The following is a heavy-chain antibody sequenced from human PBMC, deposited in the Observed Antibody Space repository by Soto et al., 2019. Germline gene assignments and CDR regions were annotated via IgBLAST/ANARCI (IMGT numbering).Heavy chain of an antibody. CDR1: GYSFTSYW. D-gene: IGHD5-12*01. CDR2: IYPGDSDT. CDR3: ARPAVFEDGGYVY. V-gene: IGHV5-51*01. Sequence: GESLKISCKGSGYSFTSYWIGWVRQMPGKGLEWMGIIYPGDSDTRYSPSFQGQVTISADKSISTAYLQWSSLKGSDTAMYYCARPAVFEDGGYVYWGQGTLVTVSS. J-gene: IGHJ4*02.